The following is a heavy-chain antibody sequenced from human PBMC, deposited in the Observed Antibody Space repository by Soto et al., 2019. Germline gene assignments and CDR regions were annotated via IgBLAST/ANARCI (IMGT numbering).Heavy chain of an antibody. CDR1: GFTFSSYG. J-gene: IGHJ4*02. Sequence: QVQLVESGGGVVQPGRSLRLSCAASGFTFSSYGMHWVRQAPGKGLEWVAVISYDGSNKYYADSVKGRFTISRDNSKNTRYLQMNSLRAEDTAVYYCAKDRGDSSSSFDYWGQGTLVTVSS. D-gene: IGHD6-6*01. CDR2: ISYDGSNK. V-gene: IGHV3-30*18. CDR3: AKDRGDSSSSFDY.